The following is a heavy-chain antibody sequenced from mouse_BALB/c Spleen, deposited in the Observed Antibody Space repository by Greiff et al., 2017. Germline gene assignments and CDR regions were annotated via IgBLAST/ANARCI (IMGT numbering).Heavy chain of an antibody. CDR1: GFTFSSYG. Sequence: EVQLVESGGDLVKPGGSLKLSCAASGFTFSSYGMSWVRQTPDKRLEWVATISSGGSYTYYPDSVKGRFTISRDNAKNTLYLQMSSLKSEDTAMYYCARLAYYGNWGYFDVWGAGTTVTVSS. V-gene: IGHV5-6*01. D-gene: IGHD2-10*01. CDR3: ARLAYYGNWGYFDV. J-gene: IGHJ1*01. CDR2: ISSGGSYT.